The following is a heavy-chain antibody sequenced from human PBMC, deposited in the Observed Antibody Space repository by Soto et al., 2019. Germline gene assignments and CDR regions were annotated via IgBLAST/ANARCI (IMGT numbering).Heavy chain of an antibody. V-gene: IGHV4-30-4*01. D-gene: IGHD4-17*01. Sequence: NPSETLSLTCTVSGGSISSGDYYWSWIRQPPGKGLEWIGYIYYSGSTYYNPSLKSRVTISVDTSKNQFSLKLSSVTAADTAVYYCARDLVTTHTNWFDPWGQGTLVTVSS. CDR3: ARDLVTTHTNWFDP. CDR1: GGSISSGDYY. J-gene: IGHJ5*02. CDR2: IYYSGST.